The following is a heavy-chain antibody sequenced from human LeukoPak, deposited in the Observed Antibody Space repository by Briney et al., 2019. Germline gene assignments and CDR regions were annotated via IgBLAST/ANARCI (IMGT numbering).Heavy chain of an antibody. J-gene: IGHJ4*02. CDR3: ARSVLMVYAPL. CDR1: GFTFSSCW. V-gene: IGHV3-7*03. D-gene: IGHD2-8*01. CDR2: IKQDGSEK. Sequence: GGSLRLSCAASGFTFSSCWMSWVRQAPGKGLEWVANIKQDGSEKYYVDSVKGRFTISRDNAKNSLYLQMNSLRAKDTAVYYCARSVLMVYAPLWGQGTLVTVSS.